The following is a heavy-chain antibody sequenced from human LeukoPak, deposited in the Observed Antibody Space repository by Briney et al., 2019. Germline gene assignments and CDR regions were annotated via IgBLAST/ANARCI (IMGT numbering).Heavy chain of an antibody. J-gene: IGHJ6*02. V-gene: IGHV6-1*01. CDR1: GDSVSSNSAA. CDR2: TYYRSKWYN. D-gene: IGHD6-19*01. Sequence: SQTLSLTCAISGDSVSSNSAAWNWIRQSPSRGLEWLGRTYYRSKWYNDYAVSVKSRITINPDTSKNQFSLQLNSVTPEDTAVYYCARGDIAVASYYYYGMEVWGQGTTVTVSS. CDR3: ARGDIAVASYYYYGMEV.